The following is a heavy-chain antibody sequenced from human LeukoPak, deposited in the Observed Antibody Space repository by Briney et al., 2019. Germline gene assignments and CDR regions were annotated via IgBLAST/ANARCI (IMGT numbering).Heavy chain of an antibody. D-gene: IGHD1-26*01. CDR1: GFTFSSYG. V-gene: IGHV3-30*02. CDR2: IRYDGSNK. Sequence: GGSLRLSCAASGFTFSSYGMHWVRQAPGKGLEWVAFIRYDGSNKYYADSVKGRFTISRDNSKNTLYLQMNSLRADDTAVYYCAREESIGSYQFLHDYWGQGTLVTVSS. CDR3: AREESIGSYQFLHDY. J-gene: IGHJ4*02.